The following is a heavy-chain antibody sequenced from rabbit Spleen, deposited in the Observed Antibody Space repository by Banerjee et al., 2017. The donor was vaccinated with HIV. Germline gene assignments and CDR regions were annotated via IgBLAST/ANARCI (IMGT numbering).Heavy chain of an antibody. J-gene: IGHJ6*01. D-gene: IGHD8-1*01. CDR3: AKDTGSSFSSYGMDL. V-gene: IGHV1S40*01. CDR2: IDTGSSGFT. Sequence: CWVRQAPGKRLEWIGCIDTGSSGFTYFASWAQGRFTISKTSSTTVTLQMTGLTAADTATYFCAKDTGSSFSSYGMDLWGPGTLVTVS.